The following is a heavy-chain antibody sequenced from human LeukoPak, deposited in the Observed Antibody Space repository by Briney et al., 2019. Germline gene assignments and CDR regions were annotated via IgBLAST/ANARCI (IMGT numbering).Heavy chain of an antibody. CDR3: AKDTYIGRYCTNGVCSPFDY. D-gene: IGHD2-8*01. CDR2: ISDTGATT. CDR1: GFTFSSYA. V-gene: IGHV3-23*01. Sequence: PGGSLRPSCAGSGFTFSSYAMSWVRQAPGKGLEWVSAISDTGATTYDADSVKGRFTISRDNSRSTLYLQMNSLRAEDTALYYCAKDTYIGRYCTNGVCSPFDYWGQGTLVTVSS. J-gene: IGHJ4*02.